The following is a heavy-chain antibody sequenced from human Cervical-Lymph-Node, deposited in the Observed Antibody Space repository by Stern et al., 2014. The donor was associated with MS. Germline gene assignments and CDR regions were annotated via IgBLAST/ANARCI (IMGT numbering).Heavy chain of an antibody. J-gene: IGHJ4*02. D-gene: IGHD1-26*01. CDR1: GFVFRRYA. V-gene: IGHV3-30*04. CDR3: AKGGSGSYLD. Sequence: VQLVASGGGVIQPGRSLRLSCAASGFVFRRYALHWGRQAPGKGLEWVALISYDGRDKYYTDSVKGRFTVSRDNSNNTVDLEMNSLRLEDTAVYYCAKGGSGSYLDWGQGSLVTVSS. CDR2: ISYDGRDK.